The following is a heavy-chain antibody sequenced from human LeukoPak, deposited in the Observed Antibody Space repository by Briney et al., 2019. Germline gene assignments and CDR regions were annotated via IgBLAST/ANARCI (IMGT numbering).Heavy chain of an antibody. CDR2: FDPEDGET. CDR1: GYTLTELS. V-gene: IGHV1-24*01. CDR3: ATIKSSLWFGELLLALVY. D-gene: IGHD3-10*01. Sequence: GASVKVSCKVSGYTLTELSMHWVRQAPGKGLEWMGGFDPEDGETIYAQKFQGRVTMTEDTSTDTAYMELSSLRSEDTAVYYCATIKSSLWFGELLLALVYWGQGILVTVSS. J-gene: IGHJ4*02.